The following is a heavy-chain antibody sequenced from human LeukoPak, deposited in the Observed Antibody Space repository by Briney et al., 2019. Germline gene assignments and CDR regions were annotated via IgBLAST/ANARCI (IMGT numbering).Heavy chain of an antibody. CDR2: INPNSGGT. D-gene: IGHD2-21*01. CDR1: GYTSTGYY. V-gene: IGHV1-2*02. J-gene: IGHJ4*02. Sequence: ASVKVSCKASGYTSTGYYMHWVRQAPGQGLEWMGWINPNSGGTNYAQKFRGRVTMARDTSISTAYMELSRLRSDDTAVYYCARSARWRYGPGFVGNYWGQGTLVTVSS. CDR3: ARSARWRYGPGFVGNY.